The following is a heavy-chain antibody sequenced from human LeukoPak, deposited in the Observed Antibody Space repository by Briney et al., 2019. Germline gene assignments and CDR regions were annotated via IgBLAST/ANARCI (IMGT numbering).Heavy chain of an antibody. CDR1: GFTFTSYW. J-gene: IGHJ4*02. CDR3: ARDDYGDY. Sequence: GGALRLSCAASGFTFTSYWMSWVRQAPGKGSEWVGKIKQDGSDKYYVDSVKGRFNISRDNANNSLYLQMNSLRAEDTAVYYCARDDYGDYWGQGTLVTVSS. CDR2: IKQDGSDK. V-gene: IGHV3-7*01.